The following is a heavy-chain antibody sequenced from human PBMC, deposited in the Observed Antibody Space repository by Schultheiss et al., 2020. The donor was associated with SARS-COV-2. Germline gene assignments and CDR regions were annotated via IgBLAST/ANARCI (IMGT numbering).Heavy chain of an antibody. CDR2: IYYSGST. D-gene: IGHD6-6*01. J-gene: IGHJ3*02. CDR1: GGSISSSSYY. V-gene: IGHV4-61*01. Sequence: SETLSLTCTVSGGSISSSSYYWGWIRQPPGKGLEWIGYIYYSGSTNYNPSLKSRVTISVDTSKNQFSLKLSSVTAADTAVYYCAREARSIAALGTYDAFDIWGQGTMVTVSS. CDR3: AREARSIAALGTYDAFDI.